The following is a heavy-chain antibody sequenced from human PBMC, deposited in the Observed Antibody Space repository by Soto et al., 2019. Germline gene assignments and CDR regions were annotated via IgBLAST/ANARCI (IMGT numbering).Heavy chain of an antibody. V-gene: IGHV1-69*06. D-gene: IGHD3-16*01. Sequence: SVKVSCKTSGGTFSRYAISWVRQAPGQGLEWMGGIIPIFGTTNYAQKFQGRVTITADKSTSTAYMELSSLRSEDTAVYYCARVYADGGWLPFDYWGQGTLVTVSS. CDR2: IIPIFGTT. CDR1: GGTFSRYA. J-gene: IGHJ4*02. CDR3: ARVYADGGWLPFDY.